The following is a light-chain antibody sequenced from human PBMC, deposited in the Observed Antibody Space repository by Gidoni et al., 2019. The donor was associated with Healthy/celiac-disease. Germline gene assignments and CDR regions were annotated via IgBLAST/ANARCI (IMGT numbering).Light chain of an antibody. CDR2: SNN. V-gene: IGLV1-44*01. J-gene: IGLJ2*01. Sequence: QSVLTQPPSASGTPGQRVTIYCSGSSSNIGSNPVNWYQQLPGTAPKLLIYSNNQRPSGVPDRFSGSKSGTSASLAISGLQSEDEADYYCAAWDDSLNGRVVFGGGTKLTVL. CDR1: SSNIGSNP. CDR3: AAWDDSLNGRVV.